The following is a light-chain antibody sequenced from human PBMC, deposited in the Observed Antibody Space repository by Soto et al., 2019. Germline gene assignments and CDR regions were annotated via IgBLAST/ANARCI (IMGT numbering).Light chain of an antibody. CDR1: QSISNK. CDR2: DTS. CDR3: QQYNNWFLIS. V-gene: IGKV3-15*01. Sequence: EIVMTQSPATLSVSPGDRATLSCRASQSISNKLAWYQQKPGQAPRLLIYDTSIRATGIPARFSGSGSGTEFTLTISSLQSEDLAVYYCQQYNNWFLISFGQGTRLEIQ. J-gene: IGKJ5*01.